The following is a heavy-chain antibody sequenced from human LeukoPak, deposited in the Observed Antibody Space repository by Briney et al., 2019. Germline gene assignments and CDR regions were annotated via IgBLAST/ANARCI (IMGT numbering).Heavy chain of an antibody. CDR1: GGSISSYY. Sequence: PSETLSLTCTVSGGSISSYYWSWIRQPPGKGLEWIGYIYYSGSTNYNPSLKSRVTISVDTSKNQFSLKLSSVTAADTAVYYCARQGNYYYYYGMDVWGQGTTVTVSS. V-gene: IGHV4-59*08. CDR3: ARQGNYYYYYGMDV. J-gene: IGHJ6*02. CDR2: IYYSGST.